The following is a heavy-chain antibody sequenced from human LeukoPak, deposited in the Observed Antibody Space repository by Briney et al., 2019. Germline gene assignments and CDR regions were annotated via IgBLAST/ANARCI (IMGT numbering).Heavy chain of an antibody. V-gene: IGHV4-59*01. CDR2: IYYSGST. CDR3: AREQEGSSGWYNWFDP. CDR1: GGSISSYY. Sequence: PSETLSLTCTVSGGSISSYYWSWIRQPPGKGLEWIGYIYYSGSTNYNPSLKSRVTISVDTSKNQFSLKLSSVTAADTAAYYCAREQEGSSGWYNWFDPWGQGTLVTVSS. D-gene: IGHD6-19*01. J-gene: IGHJ5*02.